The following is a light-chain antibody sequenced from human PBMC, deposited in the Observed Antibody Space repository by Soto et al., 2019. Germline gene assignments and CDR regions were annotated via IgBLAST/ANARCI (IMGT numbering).Light chain of an antibody. V-gene: IGKV3-20*01. CDR2: GAS. Sequence: EIVVTQSPGTLSLSPGERATLSCRASQSVSSSYLAWYQQKPGQAPRLLIYGASSRDTGIPDRFSGSVSGTDFTLTISRLEPEDFAVYYCQQYGSSPPWTFGQGTKVYIK. CDR3: QQYGSSPPWT. J-gene: IGKJ1*01. CDR1: QSVSSSY.